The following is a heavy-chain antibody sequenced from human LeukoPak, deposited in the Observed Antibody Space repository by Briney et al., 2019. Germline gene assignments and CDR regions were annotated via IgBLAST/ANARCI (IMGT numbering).Heavy chain of an antibody. Sequence: PSQTLSLTCTVSGGSISSGGYYWSWIRQHPGKGLEWIGYIYYSGSTYYNPSLKSRVTISVDTSKNQFSLKLSSVTAADTAVYYCATAYSSLHDAFDICGQGTMVTVSS. V-gene: IGHV4-31*03. CDR2: IYYSGST. D-gene: IGHD6-19*01. CDR1: GGSISSGGYY. CDR3: ATAYSSLHDAFDI. J-gene: IGHJ3*02.